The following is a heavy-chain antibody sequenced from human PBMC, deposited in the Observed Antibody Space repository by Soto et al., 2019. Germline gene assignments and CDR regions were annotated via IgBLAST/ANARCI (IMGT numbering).Heavy chain of an antibody. D-gene: IGHD4-17*01. J-gene: IGHJ6*02. Sequence: SPTLSLTCAMSGDSVSSSSAAWNWIRQSPSRGLEWLGRTYYRSKWYNNYAVSVKSRITINPDTSKNQFSLQLNSVTPEDTAVYYFSIIHSRPPTSTHVWCPGTTLTLS. CDR2: TYYRSKWYN. V-gene: IGHV6-1*01. CDR3: SIIHSRPPTSTHV. CDR1: GDSVSSSSAA.